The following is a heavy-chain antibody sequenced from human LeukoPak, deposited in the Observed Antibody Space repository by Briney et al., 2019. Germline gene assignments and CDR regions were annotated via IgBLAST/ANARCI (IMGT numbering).Heavy chain of an antibody. CDR3: ARGYIAAAGTYDY. J-gene: IGHJ4*02. D-gene: IGHD6-13*01. Sequence: GGSLRLSCAASGFTFSSYGMHWVRQAPGKGLEWVSSISSSSSYIYYADSVKGRFTISRDNAKNSLYLQMNSLRAEDTAVYYCARGYIAAAGTYDYWGQGTLVTVSS. CDR1: GFTFSSYG. CDR2: ISSSSSYI. V-gene: IGHV3-21*01.